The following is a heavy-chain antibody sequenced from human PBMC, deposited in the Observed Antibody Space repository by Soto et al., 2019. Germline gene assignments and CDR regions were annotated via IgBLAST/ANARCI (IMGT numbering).Heavy chain of an antibody. J-gene: IGHJ3*02. D-gene: IGHD2-15*01. CDR3: ARDIFCGRDSCYSFTFDI. CDR2: IYYSGST. CDR1: GGSISSGGYY. Sequence: PSDTLSLTCTVSGGSISSGGYYWNWIRQHPGKGLEWIGYIYYSGSTSYNPSLKSRVTISVDTTKNQFSLKLSSVTAADTAVYYCARDIFCGRDSCYSFTFDIWGQGTMVTVSS. V-gene: IGHV4-31*03.